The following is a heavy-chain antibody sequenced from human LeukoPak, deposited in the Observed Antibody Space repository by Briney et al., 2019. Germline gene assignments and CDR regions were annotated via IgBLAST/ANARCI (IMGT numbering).Heavy chain of an antibody. J-gene: IGHJ4*02. CDR3: ARGVAVAGTFDY. V-gene: IGHV4-61*01. Sequence: PSETLSLTCTVSGSSVSSGSYYWSWIRQPPGKGLEWIGYIYYSGSTNYNPSLKSRVTISVDTSKNQFSLKVSSVTAADTAVYYCARGVAVAGTFDYWGQGTLVTVSS. CDR2: IYYSGST. D-gene: IGHD6-19*01. CDR1: GSSVSSGSYY.